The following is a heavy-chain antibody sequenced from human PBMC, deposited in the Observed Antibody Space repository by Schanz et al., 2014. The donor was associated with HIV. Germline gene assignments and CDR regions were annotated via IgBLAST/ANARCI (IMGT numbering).Heavy chain of an antibody. CDR1: GFIFQDYA. CDR2: IKSDGTYT. Sequence: EVQLVESGGGVVRPGGSLRLSCAASGFIFQDYAMSWVRQAPGKGLEWVSRIKSDGTYTIYADSVKGRFTISRDNSKNTLYLQMNNLRAEDTAVYGCARQGLRFSFWLDYWGQGTPVTVS. V-gene: IGHV3-20*01. D-gene: IGHD3-3*01. J-gene: IGHJ4*02. CDR3: ARQGLRFSFWLDY.